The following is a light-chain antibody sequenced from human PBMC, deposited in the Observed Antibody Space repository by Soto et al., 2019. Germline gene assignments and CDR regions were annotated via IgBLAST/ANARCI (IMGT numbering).Light chain of an antibody. CDR3: SSYTTSNTRQIV. CDR1: SSDVGGYNY. J-gene: IGLJ1*01. CDR2: DVS. V-gene: IGLV2-14*01. Sequence: QSALTQPASVSGSPGQSITISCTGTSSDVGGYNYVSWYQQHPGKAPKFMIYDVSNRPSGVSNRFSGSKSGNTASLPISGLQAEDEAEYYCSSYTTSNTRQIVFGTGTKLTVL.